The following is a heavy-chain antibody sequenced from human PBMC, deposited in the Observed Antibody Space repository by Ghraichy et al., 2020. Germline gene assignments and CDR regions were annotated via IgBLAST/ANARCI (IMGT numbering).Heavy chain of an antibody. CDR1: GFTFSNYW. CDR3: ARGLWLERGDYYGMDV. V-gene: IGHV3-7*03. Sequence: GGSLRLSCAASGFTFSNYWMNWVRQAPGKGMEWVANIKQDGSEKYYVDSVKGRFTISRDNAKNSLYLQMNSLRAEDTAVYYCARGLWLERGDYYGMDVWGQGTTVTVSS. J-gene: IGHJ6*02. CDR2: IKQDGSEK. D-gene: IGHD6-19*01.